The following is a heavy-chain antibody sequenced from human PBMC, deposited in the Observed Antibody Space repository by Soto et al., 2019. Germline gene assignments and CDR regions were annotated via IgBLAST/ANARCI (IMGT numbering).Heavy chain of an antibody. D-gene: IGHD1-26*01. CDR2: AHHSGRT. CDR1: GGSMTSSNW. V-gene: IGHV4-4*02. Sequence: QVQLQESGPGLVKPSGTLSLTCTVSGGSMTSSNWWNWVRQSPGKGLEWIGEAHHSGRTNYNPSLTIXSXTXXDESKNHFPLELSSVTAADTAVYYCAGCEATGLGYWGQGTLVTVSS. J-gene: IGHJ4*02. CDR3: AGCEATGLGY.